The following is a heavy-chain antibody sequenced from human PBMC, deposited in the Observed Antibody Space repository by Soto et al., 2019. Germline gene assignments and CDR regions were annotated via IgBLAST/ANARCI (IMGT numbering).Heavy chain of an antibody. D-gene: IGHD2-2*01. CDR3: AREGKTDCSSTSCYSFWFDP. V-gene: IGHV4-30-4*01. Sequence: SETLSLTCTVSGGSISSGDYYWSWIRQPPGKGLEWIGYIYYSGSTYYNPSLKSRVTISVDTSKNQFSLKLSSVTAADTAVYYCAREGKTDCSSTSCYSFWFDPWGQGTLVTVS. CDR2: IYYSGST. CDR1: GGSISSGDYY. J-gene: IGHJ5*02.